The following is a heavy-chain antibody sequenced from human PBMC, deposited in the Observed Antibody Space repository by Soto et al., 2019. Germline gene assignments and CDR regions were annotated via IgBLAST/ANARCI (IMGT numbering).Heavy chain of an antibody. CDR1: GFNFRKFA. J-gene: IGHJ2*01. V-gene: IGHV3-23*01. D-gene: IGHD4-17*01. Sequence: GGSLRLSCAASGFNFRKFAMSWVRQAQGKGLEWVSGMSERSGPPLYADSVKGRFTISRDNSKSTLYLEMNNLRPEDTAVYYCAKDQDNTDYYWIFDLWGRGTPVTVSS. CDR3: AKDQDNTDYYWIFDL. CDR2: MSERSGPP.